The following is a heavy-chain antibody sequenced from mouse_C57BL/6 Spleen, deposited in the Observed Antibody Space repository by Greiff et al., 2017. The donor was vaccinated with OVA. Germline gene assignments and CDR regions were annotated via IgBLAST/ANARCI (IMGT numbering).Heavy chain of an antibody. J-gene: IGHJ2*01. CDR3: ALDNYGSSLYFDY. Sequence: VQLQQSGAELVKPGASVKLSCKASGYTFTSYWMHWVKQRPGQGLEWIGMIHPNSGSTNSNEKFKSKATLTVDTSSSTAYMQLSSLTSEYSAVYDCALDNYGSSLYFDYWGQGTTLTVSS. CDR2: IHPNSGST. V-gene: IGHV1-64*01. CDR1: GYTFTSYW. D-gene: IGHD1-1*01.